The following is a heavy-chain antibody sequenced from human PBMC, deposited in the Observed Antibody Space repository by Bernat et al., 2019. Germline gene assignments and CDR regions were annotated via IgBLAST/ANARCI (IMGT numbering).Heavy chain of an antibody. V-gene: IGHV2-70*13. CDR2: IDWINDK. Sequence: QVTLRESGPALVKPTETLTLTCTFSGFSLSTSGMCVSWIRQPPGKALEWLAVIDWINDKYYSTSLKTRLAISKDTSKNQVVLKMTIVDPEDTAIYYCERIRRDYAEFDHWGQGALVTVSS. CDR1: GFSLSTSGMC. CDR3: ERIRRDYAEFDH. J-gene: IGHJ4*02. D-gene: IGHD4-17*01.